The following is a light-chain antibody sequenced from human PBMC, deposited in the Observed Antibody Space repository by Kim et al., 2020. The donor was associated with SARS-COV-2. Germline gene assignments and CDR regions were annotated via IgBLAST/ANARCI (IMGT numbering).Light chain of an antibody. CDR1: QTISTW. CDR3: QQYSSYSGT. V-gene: IGKV1-5*03. Sequence: ATVGDRVTITCRASQTISTWLAWYQQKPGKPPKLLITEASTLQSGVPSRVSGSGSGTEFTLTVSSLQPDDFATYYCQQYSSYSGTFGQGTKVDIK. CDR2: EAS. J-gene: IGKJ1*01.